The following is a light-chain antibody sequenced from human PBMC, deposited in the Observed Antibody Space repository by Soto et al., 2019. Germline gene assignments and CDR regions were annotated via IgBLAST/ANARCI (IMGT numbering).Light chain of an antibody. CDR2: GAS. J-gene: IGKJ1*01. V-gene: IGKV3-20*01. CDR1: QSVSSSF. CDR3: QQYESSVT. Sequence: EIVLTQSPGSLSLSPGEGATLSCRASQSVSSSFFAWYQQKPGQAPSLLMYGASRRATGVPDRFSGSGSGTEFTIIISRLEHEDFAVYYCQQYESSVTFGEGTKVEIK.